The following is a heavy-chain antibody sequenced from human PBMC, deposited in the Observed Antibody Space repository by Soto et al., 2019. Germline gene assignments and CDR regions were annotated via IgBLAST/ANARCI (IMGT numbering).Heavy chain of an antibody. V-gene: IGHV1-2*02. CDR1: GYTFTGYY. D-gene: IGHD2-21*01. CDR3: TRVHYSAPPIDF. J-gene: IGHJ4*02. Sequence: ASVKVSCKASGYTFTGYYIHWVRQAPGQGLEWMGWINPNNGGTNYAQNFQGRVTMTSDTSISTVYMELSSLTSDDTAFYYCTRVHYSAPPIDFWGQGTLVTVSS. CDR2: INPNNGGT.